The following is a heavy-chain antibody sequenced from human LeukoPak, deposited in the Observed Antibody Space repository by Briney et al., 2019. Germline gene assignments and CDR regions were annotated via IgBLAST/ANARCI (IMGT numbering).Heavy chain of an antibody. V-gene: IGHV1-2*02. J-gene: IGHJ4*02. CDR3: ARRGYEFSDLDN. D-gene: IGHD3/OR15-3a*01. CDR2: INPNNGYT. Sequence: ASVTVPFKSSAYTFTCYYMHWVRQAPGQGHEWMGWINPNNGYTNFAQKFQGGVAMTKDTSMNTVYMELSSLGSDDAALYYCARRGYEFSDLDNWGQGTLVTVSS. CDR1: AYTFTCYY.